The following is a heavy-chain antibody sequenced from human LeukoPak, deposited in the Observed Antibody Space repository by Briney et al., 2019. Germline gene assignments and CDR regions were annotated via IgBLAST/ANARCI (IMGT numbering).Heavy chain of an antibody. D-gene: IGHD7-27*01. J-gene: IGHJ4*02. Sequence: ASVKVSCKASGYTFTSYDFNWLRQATGQGPEWMGWMNPNSGATGYAQKFQGRVTMTRSASINTAYMELTNLRSEDTAVYYWARAPLSWGFAYWGQGPLVTVSS. CDR3: ARAPLSWGFAY. CDR2: MNPNSGAT. V-gene: IGHV1-8*01. CDR1: GYTFTSYD.